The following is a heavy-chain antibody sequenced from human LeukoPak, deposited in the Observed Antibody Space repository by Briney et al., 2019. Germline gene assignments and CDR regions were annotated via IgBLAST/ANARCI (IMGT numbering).Heavy chain of an antibody. CDR1: GFTFSSYG. CDR3: AKNGGSQCYSHLDY. D-gene: IGHD2-15*01. CDR2: TSGSGGST. Sequence: PGGSLRLSCAASGFTFSSYGMTWVRQAPGKGLEWISGTSGSGGSTYYANSVKGRFTISRDNSKNTLYLEMNSLRAEDTAVYYCAKNGGSQCYSHLDYWGRGRLVTVSS. J-gene: IGHJ4*02. V-gene: IGHV3-23*01.